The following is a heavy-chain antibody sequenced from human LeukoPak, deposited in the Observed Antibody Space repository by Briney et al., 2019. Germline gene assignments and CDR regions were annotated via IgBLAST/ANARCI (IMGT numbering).Heavy chain of an antibody. D-gene: IGHD5-24*01. V-gene: IGHV3-21*01. CDR3: ARDGARWLQFADY. CDR2: ISSSSSYI. J-gene: IGHJ4*02. Sequence: GGSLRLSCAASGFTFSSYSMNWVRQAPGEGLEWVSSISSSSSYIYYADSVKGRFTISRDNAKNSLYLQMNSLRAEDTAVYYCARDGARWLQFADYWGQGTLVTVSS. CDR1: GFTFSSYS.